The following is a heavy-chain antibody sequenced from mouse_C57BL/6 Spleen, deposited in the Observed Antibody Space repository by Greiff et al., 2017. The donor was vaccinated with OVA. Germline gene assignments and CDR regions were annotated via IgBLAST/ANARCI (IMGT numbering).Heavy chain of an antibody. CDR3: ARWGITTVVYFDY. CDR1: GYAFSSSW. D-gene: IGHD1-1*01. Sequence: VKLQESGPELVKPGASVKISCKASGYAFSSSWMNWVKQRPGKGLEWIGRIYPGDGDTNYNGKFKGKATLTADKSSSTAYMQLSSLTSEDSAVYFCARWGITTVVYFDYWGQGTTLTVSS. J-gene: IGHJ2*01. V-gene: IGHV1-82*01. CDR2: IYPGDGDT.